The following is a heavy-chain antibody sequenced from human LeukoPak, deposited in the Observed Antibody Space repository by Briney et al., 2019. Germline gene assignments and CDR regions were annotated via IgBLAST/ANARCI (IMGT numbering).Heavy chain of an antibody. CDR3: ARLSIVKGLGY. V-gene: IGHV4-59*08. D-gene: IGHD3-16*01. CDR2: ISFSGGT. J-gene: IGHJ4*02. CDR1: GDFISSFY. Sequence: SETLSLTCSVSGDFISSFYWTWVRQPPGKGLEWVGYISFSGGTDYNPSLKSRVTISEDTSKSQFSLTLSSVTAADTAVYYCARLSIVKGLGYWGRGTLVTVSS.